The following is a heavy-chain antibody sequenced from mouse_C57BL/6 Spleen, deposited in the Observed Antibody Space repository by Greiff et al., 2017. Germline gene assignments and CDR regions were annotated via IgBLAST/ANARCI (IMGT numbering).Heavy chain of an antibody. J-gene: IGHJ4*01. V-gene: IGHV1-66*01. D-gene: IGHD2-1*01. Sequence: VQLQQSGPELVKPGASVKISCKASGYSFTSYYIHWVKQRPGQGLEWIGWIYPGSGNTKYNEKFKGKATLTADTSSSTAYMQLSSLTSEDSAVYYGARSSYGNNYYAMDYWGQGTSVTVSS. CDR1: GYSFTSYY. CDR2: IYPGSGNT. CDR3: ARSSYGNNYYAMDY.